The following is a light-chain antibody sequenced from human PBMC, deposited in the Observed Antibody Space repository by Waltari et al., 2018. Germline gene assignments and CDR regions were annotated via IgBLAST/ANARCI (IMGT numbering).Light chain of an antibody. J-gene: IGLJ2*01. Sequence: QSVLTQPPSASGTPGQRVTISCSGSRSNIGRNRVYWFHQLPGTAPKLLIYRNNERPSGVPDRFSGSKSGTSASLAISGLRSDDEADYYCAAWDDSLSGPVFGGGTNLTVL. CDR2: RNN. CDR1: RSNIGRNR. CDR3: AAWDDSLSGPV. V-gene: IGLV1-47*01.